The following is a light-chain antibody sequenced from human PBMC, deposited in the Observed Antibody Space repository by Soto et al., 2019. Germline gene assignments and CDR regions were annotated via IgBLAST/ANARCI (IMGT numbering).Light chain of an antibody. Sequence: QSALTQPPPVSGAPGQRVTISCTGSSSNIGAGYVVHWYQQLPGTAPKLLIYGNSNRPSGVPDRFSGSKSGTSASLAITGLQAEDEADYYCQSYDSSLSGVVFGGGTKLTVL. CDR2: GNS. V-gene: IGLV1-40*01. CDR1: SSNIGAGYV. J-gene: IGLJ2*01. CDR3: QSYDSSLSGVV.